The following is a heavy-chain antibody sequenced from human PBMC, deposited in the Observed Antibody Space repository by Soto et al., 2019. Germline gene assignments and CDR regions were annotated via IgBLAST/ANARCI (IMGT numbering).Heavy chain of an antibody. Sequence: SGPKRVKNTQILTLTCAFSGCSLSTSGVGVGWIRQPPGKALEWLALIYWDDDKRYSPSLKSRLTITKDTSQNQVVLTMTNMDPVDTATYYCAHRVIAYGDYVNWFDPWGQGTLVPVSS. V-gene: IGHV2-5*02. J-gene: IGHJ5*02. D-gene: IGHD4-17*01. CDR3: AHRVIAYGDYVNWFDP. CDR1: GCSLSTSGVG. CDR2: IYWDDDK.